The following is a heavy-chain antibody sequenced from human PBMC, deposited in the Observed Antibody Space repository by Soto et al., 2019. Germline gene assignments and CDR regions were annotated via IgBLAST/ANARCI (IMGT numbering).Heavy chain of an antibody. CDR1: GYTFTTYG. D-gene: IGHD3-10*01. CDR2: INTHNGNT. Sequence: QVQLEQSAPEVKKPGASVKVSCKASGYTFTTYGISWVRQATGQGLEWLGWINTHNGNTNYAQNLQGRVIMTADTSTSTAYMEVRSLRSDDTAIYYCTRESSAPYYYYGMDAWGQGTSVTVSS. V-gene: IGHV1-18*01. J-gene: IGHJ6*02. CDR3: TRESSAPYYYYGMDA.